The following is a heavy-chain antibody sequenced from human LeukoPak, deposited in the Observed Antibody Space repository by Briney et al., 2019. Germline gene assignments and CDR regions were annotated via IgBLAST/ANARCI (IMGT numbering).Heavy chain of an antibody. CDR3: ARGSQDSGSYYLGC. J-gene: IGHJ4*02. CDR2: IYSGGST. CDR1: GFTVSSNY. V-gene: IGHV3-53*01. D-gene: IGHD3-10*01. Sequence: GGSLRLSCSASGFTVSSNYMSRVRQAPGKGLEGVSVIYSGGSTYYADSVKGRFTISRDSSKNTLYLQMNNLRAEDTAVYYCARGSQDSGSYYLGCWGQGTLVTVSS.